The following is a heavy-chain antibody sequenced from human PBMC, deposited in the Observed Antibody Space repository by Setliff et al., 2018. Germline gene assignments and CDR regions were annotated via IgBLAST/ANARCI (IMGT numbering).Heavy chain of an antibody. V-gene: IGHV3-48*03. CDR3: ARDASGSYGTEYFQH. Sequence: LRLSCAASGFTFSSYEVNWVRQAPGKGLEWISYISGSGSTIYYADSVKGRFTISKDNAKNSLYLQMNNLRAEDTALYFCARDASGSYGTEYFQHWGQGTLVTVSS. D-gene: IGHD1-26*01. CDR2: ISGSGSTI. J-gene: IGHJ1*01. CDR1: GFTFSSYE.